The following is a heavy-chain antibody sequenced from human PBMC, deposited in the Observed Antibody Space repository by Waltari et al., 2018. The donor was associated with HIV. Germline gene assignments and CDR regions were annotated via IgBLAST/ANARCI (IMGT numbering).Heavy chain of an antibody. J-gene: IGHJ5*02. CDR3: AVGRFDP. V-gene: IGHV1-24*01. CDR2: FDPEDGAT. Sequence: QVQLVQYGAEVKKPGASVKVSCKVSGYTLTELSMHWVRQAPGKGLGWIGGFDPEDGATIYAQKFHGRVPMTEHPSTDTAYMELSSLRSGDTAVYYCAVGRFDPWGQGTLVTVSS. CDR1: GYTLTELS.